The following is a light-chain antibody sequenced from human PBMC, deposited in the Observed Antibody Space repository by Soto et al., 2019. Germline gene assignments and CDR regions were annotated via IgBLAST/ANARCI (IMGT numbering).Light chain of an antibody. V-gene: IGLV2-14*03. Sequence: QSVLTQPASVSGSPGQSITISCIGTSNDVGSYNFVSWYQKHPNTAPRLIIYDVSNRPSGVFNRFSGSKSDNTASLTISGLQAEDEADYYCSSYTRSSTVLFGGGTKVTVL. CDR1: SNDVGSYNF. CDR2: DVS. CDR3: SSYTRSSTVL. J-gene: IGLJ2*01.